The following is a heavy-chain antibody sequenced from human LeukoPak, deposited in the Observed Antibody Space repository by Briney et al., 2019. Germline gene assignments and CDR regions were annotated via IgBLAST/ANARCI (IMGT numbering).Heavy chain of an antibody. Sequence: GGSLRLSCAASGFTFSSYNMNWVRQAPGKGLEWVSSINTAGGSIFYADSVKGRFTISRDNAKNSLYLQMNSLRAEDTAVYYCATSGTYRLGYWGQGSLVTVSS. CDR2: INTAGGSI. CDR3: ATSGTYRLGY. J-gene: IGHJ4*02. D-gene: IGHD1-26*01. V-gene: IGHV3-48*01. CDR1: GFTFSSYN.